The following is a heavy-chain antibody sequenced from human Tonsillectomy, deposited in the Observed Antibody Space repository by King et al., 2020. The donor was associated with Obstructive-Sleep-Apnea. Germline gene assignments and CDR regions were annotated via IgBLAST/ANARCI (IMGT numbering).Heavy chain of an antibody. V-gene: IGHV1-69*01. CDR3: ARDRSPPWGYSLPPSFGGYYYGMDV. J-gene: IGHJ6*02. CDR1: GGTFSSYA. CDR2: IIPIFGTA. Sequence: QLVQSGAEVKKPGSSVKVSCKASGGTFSSYAISWVRQAPGQGLEWMGGIIPIFGTANYAQKFQGRVTITADESTSTAYMELSSLRSEDTAVYYCARDRSPPWGYSLPPSFGGYYYGMDVWGQGTTVTVSS. D-gene: IGHD3-22*01.